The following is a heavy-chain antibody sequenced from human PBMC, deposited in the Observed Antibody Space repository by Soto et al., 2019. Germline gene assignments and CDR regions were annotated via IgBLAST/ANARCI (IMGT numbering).Heavy chain of an antibody. D-gene: IGHD4-17*01. CDR3: ARGKMPMTTPRFDY. Sequence: SETLSLTCAVYGGSFSDHYWSWIRQPPGKGLEWIGEINHSGSTNYNPSLKSRVTISVDTSKNQFSLQLNSVTAADTAVYYCARGKMPMTTPRFDYWGQGTLVTVSS. J-gene: IGHJ4*02. CDR2: INHSGST. CDR1: GGSFSDHY. V-gene: IGHV4-34*01.